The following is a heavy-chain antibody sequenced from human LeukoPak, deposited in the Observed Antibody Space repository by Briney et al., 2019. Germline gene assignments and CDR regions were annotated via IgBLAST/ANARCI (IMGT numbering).Heavy chain of an antibody. CDR1: GFTFSGFW. J-gene: IGHJ3*01. V-gene: IGHV3-7*03. Sequence: GGSPRLSCAVSGFTFSGFWMSWSRQAPGKGLEWVTSINSDGSEGYYADVVKGRFTISRDNAKNSLYLQINSLRAEDTAVYYCARSSYSSSSSVWGQGTMVTVSS. CDR2: INSDGSEG. D-gene: IGHD6-6*01. CDR3: ARSSYSSSSSV.